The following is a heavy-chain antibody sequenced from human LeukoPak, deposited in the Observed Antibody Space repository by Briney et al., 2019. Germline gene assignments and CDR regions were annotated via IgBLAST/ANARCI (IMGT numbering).Heavy chain of an antibody. V-gene: IGHV4-59*01. Sequence: SETLSLTRTVSGGSISSYYWGWIRQPPGKGLEWVGYIYYSGSTNYNPSLKSRVTISVDTSKNQFSLKLSSVTAADTAVYYCARGLYSSGWALFDYWGQGTLVTVSS. J-gene: IGHJ4*02. CDR1: GGSISSYY. CDR3: ARGLYSSGWALFDY. D-gene: IGHD6-19*01. CDR2: IYYSGST.